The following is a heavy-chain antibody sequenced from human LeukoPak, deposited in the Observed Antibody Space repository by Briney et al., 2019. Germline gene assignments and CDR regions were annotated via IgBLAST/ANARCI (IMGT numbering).Heavy chain of an antibody. CDR2: ISSSSSYI. D-gene: IGHD2/OR15-2a*01. CDR1: GFTFSSYS. Sequence: GGSLRLSCVASGFTFSSYSMNWVRQAPGKGLEWVSSISSSSSYIYYADSVKGRFTISRDNAKNSLYLHMNSLRAEDTGVYYCARIGTTTRGPAGLDVWGQGTTVTVSS. V-gene: IGHV3-21*01. CDR3: ARIGTTTRGPAGLDV. J-gene: IGHJ6*02.